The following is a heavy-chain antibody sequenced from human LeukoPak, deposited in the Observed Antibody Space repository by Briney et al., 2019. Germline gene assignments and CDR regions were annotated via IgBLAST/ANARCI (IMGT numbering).Heavy chain of an antibody. CDR3: ATRAVAAPY. V-gene: IGHV3-66*01. D-gene: IGHD6-19*01. CDR1: GFTVGNNH. CDR2: IYSGGNT. Sequence: GGSLRLSCAASGFTVGNNHMNWVRQAPGKGLEWVSLIYSGGNTQYADSVEGRFIIFRDSSKNTLYLQMNSLRVEDTAVYYCATRAVAAPYWGQGTLVTVSS. J-gene: IGHJ4*02.